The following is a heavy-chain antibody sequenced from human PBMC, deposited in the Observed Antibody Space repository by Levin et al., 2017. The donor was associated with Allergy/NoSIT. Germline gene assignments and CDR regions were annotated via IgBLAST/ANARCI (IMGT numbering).Heavy chain of an antibody. J-gene: IGHJ3*02. D-gene: IGHD1-14*01. Sequence: GGSLRLSCKGSGYSFASYWIGWVRQMPGEGLEWMGIIWPPDSDTRYSPSFQGQVTISADKSLSTAYLQWSSLRASDTAIYYCARHPPDIPAWAFDIWGQGTMVTVSS. CDR2: IWPPDSDT. CDR1: GYSFASYW. CDR3: ARHPPDIPAWAFDI. V-gene: IGHV5-51*01.